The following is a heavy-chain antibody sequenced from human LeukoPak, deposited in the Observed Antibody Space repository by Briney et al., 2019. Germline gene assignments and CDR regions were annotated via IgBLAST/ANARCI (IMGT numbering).Heavy chain of an antibody. J-gene: IGHJ6*03. CDR3: ARSFRRANWGRPHYYYYYYMDV. V-gene: IGHV4-34*01. CDR2: INHSGST. Sequence: PSETLSLTCAVYGGSFSGYYWSWIRQPPGKGLEWIGEINHSGSTNYNPSLKSRVTISVDTSKNQFSLKLSSVTAADTAVYYCARSFRRANWGRPHYYYYYYMDVWGKGTTVTVSS. D-gene: IGHD7-27*01. CDR1: GGSFSGYY.